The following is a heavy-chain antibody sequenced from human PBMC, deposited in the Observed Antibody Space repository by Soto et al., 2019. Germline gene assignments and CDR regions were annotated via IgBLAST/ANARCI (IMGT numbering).Heavy chain of an antibody. V-gene: IGHV4-39*01. Sequence: SETLSLTCSVSGVSISSSSYCWGWIRQPPGKGLEWIGSIYYSGSTYYNPSLKSRVTISIDKSKNQFSLKLSSLTAADTAVYYCARLEGLATISYYFDFWGQGTLVTVSS. D-gene: IGHD3-9*01. CDR2: IYYSGST. CDR3: ARLEGLATISYYFDF. J-gene: IGHJ4*02. CDR1: GVSISSSSYC.